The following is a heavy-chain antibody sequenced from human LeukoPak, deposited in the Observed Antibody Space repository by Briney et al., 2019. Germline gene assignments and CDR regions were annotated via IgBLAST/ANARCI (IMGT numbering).Heavy chain of an antibody. D-gene: IGHD1-26*01. J-gene: IGHJ4*02. CDR1: GFIFDNYA. CDR3: AKDIGTGWDLDY. Sequence: GGSLRLSCAASGFIFDNYAMHWVRQAPGKGPEWLSLIRGDENTKYYTDSVKGRFTISRDNSKSSLYLHMNRLRTEDTALYYCAKDIGTGWDLDYWGQGTLVTVSS. V-gene: IGHV3-43*02. CDR2: IRGDENTK.